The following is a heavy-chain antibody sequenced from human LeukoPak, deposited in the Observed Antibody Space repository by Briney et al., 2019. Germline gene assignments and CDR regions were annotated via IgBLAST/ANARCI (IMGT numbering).Heavy chain of an antibody. V-gene: IGHV5-51*01. CDR3: ARLRNFGSGSYAFDL. Sequence: GESLKISCKGSGYSFTNYYIAWVRRMPGKGLEWMGTIFPADSDTRYSPSFQGQVTISADKSITTAYLQWSDLKASDTAMYYCARLRNFGSGSYAFDLWGQGTMVIVSS. CDR2: IFPADSDT. CDR1: GYSFTNYY. J-gene: IGHJ3*01. D-gene: IGHD3-10*01.